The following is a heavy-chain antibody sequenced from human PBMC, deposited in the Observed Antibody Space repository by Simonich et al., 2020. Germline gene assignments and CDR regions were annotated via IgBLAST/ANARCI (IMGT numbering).Heavy chain of an antibody. D-gene: IGHD1-1*01. CDR3: ARVKGWKNAFDI. J-gene: IGHJ3*02. CDR2: INHSGST. V-gene: IGHV4-34*01. Sequence: QVQLQQWGAGLLKPSETLSLTCAVYGGSFSGYYWSWNRQPPGKGLEWIGEINHSGSTNYNPPLKRRVTISVDTSKNQFSLKLGSVTAADTAVYYCARVKGWKNAFDIWGQGTMVTVSS. CDR1: GGSFSGYY.